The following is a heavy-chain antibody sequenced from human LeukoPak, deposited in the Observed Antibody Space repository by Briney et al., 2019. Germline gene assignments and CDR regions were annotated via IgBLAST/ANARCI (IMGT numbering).Heavy chain of an antibody. CDR2: ISSNGGST. V-gene: IGHV3-64D*06. CDR1: GFTFSTYA. Sequence: PGGSLTLSCSASGFTFSTYAMHWVRQAPGKGLEYVSGISSNGGSTYYADSVKGRYTISRDNSKNTLYLQMSSLRPEDTAVFYCAKDHDWGAFHIWGQGTMVTVSS. D-gene: IGHD7-27*01. J-gene: IGHJ3*02. CDR3: AKDHDWGAFHI.